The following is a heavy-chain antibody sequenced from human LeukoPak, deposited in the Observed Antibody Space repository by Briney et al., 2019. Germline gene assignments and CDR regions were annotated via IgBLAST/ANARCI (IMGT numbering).Heavy chain of an antibody. CDR2: IYYSGST. D-gene: IGHD6-19*01. V-gene: IGHV4-31*03. Sequence: SETLSLTCTVSGGSISSSTYYWSWIRQHPGKGLEWIGYIYYSGSTYYNPSLKSRVTISVDTSKNQFSLKLSSVTAADTAVYYCARARWCPGNYNSGWYRAFDIWGQGTMVTVSS. J-gene: IGHJ3*02. CDR1: GGSISSSTYY. CDR3: ARARWCPGNYNSGWYRAFDI.